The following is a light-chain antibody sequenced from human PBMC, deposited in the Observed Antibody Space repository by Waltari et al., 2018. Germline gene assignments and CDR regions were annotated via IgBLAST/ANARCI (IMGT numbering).Light chain of an antibody. J-gene: IGLJ1*01. Sequence: QSVLTQPPSASGTPGPRVTLSCSGSSSPIGGNTVNWYQQLPGTAPKLLIYRNNQRPSGVPDRFSGSKSGASASLAISGLQSEDEADYYCAAWDDSLNGYVFGTGTKVTVL. V-gene: IGLV1-44*01. CDR1: SSPIGGNT. CDR2: RNN. CDR3: AAWDDSLNGYV.